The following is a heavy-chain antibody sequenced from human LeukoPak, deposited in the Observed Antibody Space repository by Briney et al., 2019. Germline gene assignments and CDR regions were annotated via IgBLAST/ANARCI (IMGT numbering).Heavy chain of an antibody. Sequence: GGSLRLSCAASGFTFSTYCMHWVRQAPGKGPMWVSRICPDGTVTNYADSVKARFIISRDNARNTVYLQMNSLRVEDTAVYYCVRDFRSADYWGQGTPVTVSS. J-gene: IGHJ4*02. CDR3: VRDFRSADY. CDR2: ICPDGTVT. CDR1: GFTFSTYC. V-gene: IGHV3-74*01.